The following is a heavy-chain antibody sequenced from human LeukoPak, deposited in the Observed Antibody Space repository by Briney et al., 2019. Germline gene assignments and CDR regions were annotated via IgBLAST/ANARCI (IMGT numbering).Heavy chain of an antibody. D-gene: IGHD6-19*01. CDR3: AKKWLGGYFDI. CDR2: ISGGGEAT. V-gene: IGHV3-23*01. CDR1: GFTFDRYD. J-gene: IGHJ3*02. Sequence: GGSLRLSCAASGFTFDRYDMTWVRQAPGKWLEWVSSISGGGEATFYADSVTGRFTISRDTSNHTLYLQMTRLSANDMAVSYCAKKWLGGYFDIWGQGTMVTVSS.